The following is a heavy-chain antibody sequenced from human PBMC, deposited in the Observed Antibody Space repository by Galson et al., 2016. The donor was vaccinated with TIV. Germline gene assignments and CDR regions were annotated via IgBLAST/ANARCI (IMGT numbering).Heavy chain of an antibody. CDR3: AKMDSSGLSYARRFDY. J-gene: IGHJ4*02. V-gene: IGHV3-23*01. D-gene: IGHD3-22*01. CDR2: ITGGGGSS. CDR1: GFTFSSHA. Sequence: SLRLSCAASGFTFSSHAITWVRQAPGKGLEWVSAITGGGGSSYYADSVKGRFTISRDNSKSTLYLQLDSLRVEDTAVYYCAKMDSSGLSYARRFDYWGQGTLVTVSS.